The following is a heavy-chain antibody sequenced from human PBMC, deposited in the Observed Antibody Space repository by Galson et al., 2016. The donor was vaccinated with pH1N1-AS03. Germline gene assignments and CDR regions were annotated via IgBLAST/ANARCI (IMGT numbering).Heavy chain of an antibody. CDR3: ARGSGSPHWFDP. Sequence: SLRLSCAVSGFTFNIYAMHWVRQTPGKGLEWFSGVGGIDASLYYAESVKGRFTVSRDNSKNTLYLQMNSLRAEDTAVYYCARGSGSPHWFDPWGQGTLVTVSS. CDR1: GFTFNIYA. V-gene: IGHV3-23*01. D-gene: IGHD3-3*01. CDR2: VGGIDASL. J-gene: IGHJ5*02.